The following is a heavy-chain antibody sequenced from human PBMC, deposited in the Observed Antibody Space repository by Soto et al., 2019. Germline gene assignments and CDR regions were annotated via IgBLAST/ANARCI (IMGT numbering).Heavy chain of an antibody. J-gene: IGHJ4*02. CDR3: ARGRNYYDSSGYAPHFDY. Sequence: QVQLQQWGAGLLKPSETLSLTYAVYSGSFSGYFWSWIRQPPGKGLEWIGEINHSGSTNYNPSLKSRVTISVDTSKNQFSLKLSSVTAADTAVYYCARGRNYYDSSGYAPHFDYWGQGTLVTVSS. CDR1: SGSFSGYF. V-gene: IGHV4-34*01. CDR2: INHSGST. D-gene: IGHD3-22*01.